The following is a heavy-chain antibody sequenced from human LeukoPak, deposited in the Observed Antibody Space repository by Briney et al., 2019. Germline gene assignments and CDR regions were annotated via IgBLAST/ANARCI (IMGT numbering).Heavy chain of an antibody. CDR3: AREALDPPLLDV. CDR2: SNHIGST. CDR1: GVSISGYF. Sequence: SETLSLTCTVSGVSISGYFWTWIRQPPGKGVEWIGYSNHIGSTNYNSSLRSRVTISVDTSKNQFSLRLSSVTAADTAVYYCAREALDPPLLDVWGKGTTVTVSS. V-gene: IGHV4-59*01. D-gene: IGHD1-1*01. J-gene: IGHJ6*04.